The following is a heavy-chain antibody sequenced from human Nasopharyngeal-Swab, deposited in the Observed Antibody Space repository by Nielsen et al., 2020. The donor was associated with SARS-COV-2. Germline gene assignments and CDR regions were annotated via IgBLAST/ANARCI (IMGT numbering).Heavy chain of an antibody. J-gene: IGHJ6*02. D-gene: IGHD1-26*01. V-gene: IGHV3-9*01. CDR3: ATFVSMGATTSYYYGMDV. CDR1: GFTFDAYA. CDR2: ISWNSGTI. Sequence: GGSLRLSCAASGFTFDAYAMHWVRQAPGKGLEWVSGISWNSGTIGYADSVKGRFTLSSDNAKNSLYLQMNSLRAEDTALYYCATFVSMGATTSYYYGMDVWGQGTTVTVSS.